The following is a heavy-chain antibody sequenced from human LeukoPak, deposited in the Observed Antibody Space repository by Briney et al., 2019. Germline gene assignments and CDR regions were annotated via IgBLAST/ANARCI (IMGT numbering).Heavy chain of an antibody. V-gene: IGHV3-21*01. CDR2: TSSSSSYI. J-gene: IGHJ5*02. CDR1: GFTFSSYS. D-gene: IGHD4-17*01. Sequence: KTGGSLRLSCAASGFTFSSYSMNWVRQAPGKGLEWVSSTSSSSSYIYYADSVKGRFTISRDNAKNSLYLQMNSLRAEDTAVYYCARELYGDYVGAFDPWGQGTLVTVSS. CDR3: ARELYGDYVGAFDP.